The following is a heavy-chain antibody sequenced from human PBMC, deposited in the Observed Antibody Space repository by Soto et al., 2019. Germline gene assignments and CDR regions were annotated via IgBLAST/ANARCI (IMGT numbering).Heavy chain of an antibody. CDR1: GFTFSSYG. D-gene: IGHD1-26*01. Sequence: VQLVESGGGVVQPGRSLRLSCAASGFTFSSYGMHWVRQAPGKGLLWVSRINSDGSYINYADSVKGRFTVSRDNAKNTLYLQMNSLRAEDTAVYYCVTAWADYWGQGTLVTVSS. CDR2: INSDGSYI. J-gene: IGHJ4*02. CDR3: VTAWADY. V-gene: IGHV3-74*02.